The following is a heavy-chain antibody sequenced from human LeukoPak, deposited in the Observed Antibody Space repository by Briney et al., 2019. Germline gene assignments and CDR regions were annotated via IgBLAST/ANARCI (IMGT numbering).Heavy chain of an antibody. CDR1: GGSISRRGSF. J-gene: IGHJ5*02. CDR3: ARPVVESGEISGWFDP. V-gene: IGHV4-39*01. D-gene: IGHD2-15*01. CDR2: ISYNGGT. Sequence: SETLSLTCSVSGGSISRRGSFWGWIRQTPGTGLQWIASISYNGGTYYNPSLKSRVTISADMSANQFSLKVYSVTAADTAVYHCARPVVESGEISGWFDPWGQGTLVTVSS.